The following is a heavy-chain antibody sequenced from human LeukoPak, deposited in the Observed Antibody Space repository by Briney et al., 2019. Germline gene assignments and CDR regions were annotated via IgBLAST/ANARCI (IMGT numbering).Heavy chain of an antibody. CDR2: ICYCGRT. V-gene: IGHV4-31*03. J-gene: IGHJ5*02. CDR3: ARDSGDGFDP. CDR1: GGSISSGGYY. D-gene: IGHD2-21*02. Sequence: AQTLSLTCTASGGSISSGGYYWSWIRQHPGKGLEWIRYICYCGRTNYNPSLKSRVTISVATSKHQFSLKLSSVPAADTAVYYCARDSGDGFDPWGQGTLVTVSS.